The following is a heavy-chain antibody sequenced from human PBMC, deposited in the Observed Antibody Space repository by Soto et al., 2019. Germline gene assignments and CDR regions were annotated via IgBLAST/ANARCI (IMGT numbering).Heavy chain of an antibody. V-gene: IGHV1-18*01. J-gene: IGHJ4*02. Sequence: QVQLVQSGAEVKKPGASVKVSCKASGYTFTSYGISWVRQAPGQGLGWMGWISNYNGDTNYAQKLQARVTMTTDTSTSTAYMALRSLKSDDTADYYCTRGGQLYAGNYLDYWGQGTLVTGSS. CDR3: TRGGQLYAGNYLDY. CDR1: GYTFTSYG. D-gene: IGHD2-8*01. CDR2: ISNYNGDT.